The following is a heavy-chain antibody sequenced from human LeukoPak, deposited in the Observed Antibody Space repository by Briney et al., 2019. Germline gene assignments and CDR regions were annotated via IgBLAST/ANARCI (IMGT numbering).Heavy chain of an antibody. J-gene: IGHJ4*02. V-gene: IGHV3-23*01. D-gene: IGHD6-13*01. CDR1: GFTFSSYA. Sequence: GGSLRLSCAASGFTFSSYAMSGVRQAPAKGLEWVSAISGSGGSTYYADSVKGRFTISRDNSKNTLYLQMNSLRAEDTAVYYCAKATQQLVRKLYFDYWGQGTLVTVSS. CDR2: ISGSGGST. CDR3: AKATQQLVRKLYFDY.